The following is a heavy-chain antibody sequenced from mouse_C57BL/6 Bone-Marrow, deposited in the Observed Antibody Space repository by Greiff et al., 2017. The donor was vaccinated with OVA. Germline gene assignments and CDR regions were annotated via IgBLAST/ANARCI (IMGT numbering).Heavy chain of an antibody. CDR3: ARNGPFITTVVRYFDV. Sequence: QVQLKESGPGLVAPSQSLSILCTVSGFFLTTYATMWVPTPQRKGLEQLGVIWTGGGTNYNSAPNSRLSISKDNSKSQVFLKMNSLQTDDTARYYCARNGPFITTVVRYFDVWGTGTTVTVSS. CDR2: IWTGGGT. D-gene: IGHD1-1*01. V-gene: IGHV2-9-1*01. CDR1: GFFLTTYA. J-gene: IGHJ1*03.